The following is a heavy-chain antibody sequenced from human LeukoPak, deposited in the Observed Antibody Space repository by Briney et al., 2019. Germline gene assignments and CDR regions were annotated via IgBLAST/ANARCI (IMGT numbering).Heavy chain of an antibody. CDR1: GGSITSHY. CDR3: AGGGSSWVVDVFDI. J-gene: IGHJ3*02. Sequence: PSETLSLTCIVSGGSITSHYWNWIRQPAGGGLEWIGRMYASGSTKYNPSLKSRVTISLDTSRTQFSLRLTSVTAADTAKYYCAGGGSSWVVDVFDIWGQGTMVTVSS. D-gene: IGHD6-13*01. V-gene: IGHV4-4*07. CDR2: MYASGST.